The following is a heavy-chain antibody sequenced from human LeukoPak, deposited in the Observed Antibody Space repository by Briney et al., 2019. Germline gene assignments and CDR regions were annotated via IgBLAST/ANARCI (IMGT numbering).Heavy chain of an antibody. CDR2: IYPGDSDT. Sequence: GASLKIFCKGSGYSFTSYWIGWVRRMPGKGLEWMGIIYPGDSDTRYSPYFQGQVTISADKFISTAYLQWSSLKASDTAMYYCARSKRDGYNLDAFDIWGQGTMVTVSS. CDR3: ARSKRDGYNLDAFDI. J-gene: IGHJ3*02. V-gene: IGHV5-51*01. D-gene: IGHD5-24*01. CDR1: GYSFTSYW.